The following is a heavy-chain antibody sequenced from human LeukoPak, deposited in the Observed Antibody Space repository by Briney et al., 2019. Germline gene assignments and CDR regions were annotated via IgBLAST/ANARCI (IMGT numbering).Heavy chain of an antibody. CDR2: IIPIFGTA. V-gene: IGHV1-69*13. CDR3: ARGDQYQLLSVPRFDP. J-gene: IGHJ5*02. Sequence: SVKVSCKASGYTFTSYGISWVRQAPGQGLEWMGGIIPIFGTANYAQKFQGRVTITADESTSTAYMELSSLRSEDTAVYYCARGDQYQLLSVPRFDPWGQGTLVTVSS. CDR1: GYTFTSYG. D-gene: IGHD2-2*01.